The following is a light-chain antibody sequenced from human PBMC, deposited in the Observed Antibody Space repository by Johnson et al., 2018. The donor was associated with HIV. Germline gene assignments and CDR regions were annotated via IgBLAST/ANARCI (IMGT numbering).Light chain of an antibody. V-gene: IGLV1-51*01. CDR3: GTWDSSLNTFV. CDR1: SSNIGNNY. J-gene: IGLJ1*01. CDR2: DNN. Sequence: QSVLTQPPSVSVAPRQKVTISCSGSSSNIGNNYVSWYQQLPGTAPKLLIYDNNKRPSGIPDRFSGSKSGTSATLGITGLQTGDEADYYCGTWDSSLNTFVFGTGTRVTVL.